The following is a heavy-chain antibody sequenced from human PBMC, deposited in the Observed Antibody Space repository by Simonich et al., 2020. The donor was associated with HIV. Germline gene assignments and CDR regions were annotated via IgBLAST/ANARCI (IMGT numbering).Heavy chain of an antibody. CDR1: GGSISSDGDY. D-gene: IGHD1-20*01. J-gene: IGHJ3*02. V-gene: IGHV4-31*03. CDR2: IYYSGNT. Sequence: QVQLQESGPGLVKPSQTLSLTCTVSGGSISSDGDYWSWIRQQPGKGLEWIGYIYYSGNTYYHPSRKSRVTISVDTSKNQFSLKLSSVTSADTAVYYCARVGIRMYAFDIWGQGTMVTVSS. CDR3: ARVGIRMYAFDI.